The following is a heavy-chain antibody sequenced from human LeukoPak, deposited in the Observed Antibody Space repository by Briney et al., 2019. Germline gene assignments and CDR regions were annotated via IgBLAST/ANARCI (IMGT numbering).Heavy chain of an antibody. J-gene: IGHJ3*02. CDR1: GGSFSGYY. V-gene: IGHV4-59*01. CDR2: IYYSGST. Sequence: KPSETLSLTCAVYGGSFSGYYWSWIRQPPGKGLEWMGYIYYSGSTNYNPSLKSRVTISVDTSKNQFSLKLSSVTAADTAVYYCARARGATDAYAFDIWGQGTMVTVSS. D-gene: IGHD1-26*01. CDR3: ARARGATDAYAFDI.